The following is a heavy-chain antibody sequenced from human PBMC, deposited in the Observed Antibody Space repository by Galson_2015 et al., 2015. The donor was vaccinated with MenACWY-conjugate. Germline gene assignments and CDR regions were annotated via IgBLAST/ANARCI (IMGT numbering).Heavy chain of an antibody. J-gene: IGHJ4*02. V-gene: IGHV1-18*01. CDR2: INVYSGNT. D-gene: IGHD6-19*01. Sequence: SVKVSCKASGYTFRVHDINWVRQAPGQGLEWMGWINVYSGNTGYAEKFQGRVTMTADTSTSTAYMELRSLRSDDTAVYFCARETLGSGWYFCDCWGQCTPVTGSS. CDR1: GYTFRVHD. CDR3: ARETLGSGWYFCDC.